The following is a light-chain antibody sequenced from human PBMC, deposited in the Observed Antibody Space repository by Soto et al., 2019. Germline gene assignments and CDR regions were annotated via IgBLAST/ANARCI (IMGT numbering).Light chain of an antibody. V-gene: IGKV3-11*01. Sequence: EIVLTQSPGTLSLSPGEKATLSCRASQSVNNQLAWYQQKPGQAPRLLIYDASTRATGIPARISGSGSGADFTLTISSLEPEDFAVYYCQHRRNWPLTVGGGTKVEIK. CDR1: QSVNNQ. CDR2: DAS. J-gene: IGKJ4*01. CDR3: QHRRNWPLT.